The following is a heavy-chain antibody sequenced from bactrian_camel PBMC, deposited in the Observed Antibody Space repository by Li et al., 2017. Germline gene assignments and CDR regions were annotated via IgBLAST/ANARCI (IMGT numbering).Heavy chain of an antibody. CDR1: GSTTGIQS. V-gene: IGHV3S53*01. D-gene: IGHD2*01. Sequence: HVQLVESGGDSVQPGGSLRLSCAISGSTTGIQSMAWFRQYPGNEREAIAAIDNDGFPTYHAAVKGRFAISRDNAKNILYLQMNNLKDEDTAVYYCAADDVIGSGGYCHTNSVPYYTYLGQGTQVTVS. CDR2: IDNDGFP. J-gene: IGHJ4*01.